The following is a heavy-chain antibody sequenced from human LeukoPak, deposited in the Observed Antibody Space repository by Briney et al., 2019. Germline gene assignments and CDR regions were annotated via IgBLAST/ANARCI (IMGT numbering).Heavy chain of an antibody. CDR3: ARHAGEAYSWYGSSWYYFDY. Sequence: SETLSLTCAVYGGSFSGYYWSWIRQPPGKGLEWIGEINHSGSTHYNPSLKSRVTISVDTSKNQFSLKLGSVTAADTAVYYCARHAGEAYSWYGSSWYYFDYWGQGTLVTVSS. CDR2: INHSGST. D-gene: IGHD6-13*01. V-gene: IGHV4-34*01. J-gene: IGHJ4*02. CDR1: GGSFSGYY.